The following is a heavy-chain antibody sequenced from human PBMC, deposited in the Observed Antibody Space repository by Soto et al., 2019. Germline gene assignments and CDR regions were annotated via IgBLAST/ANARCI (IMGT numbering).Heavy chain of an antibody. V-gene: IGHV4-34*01. J-gene: IGHJ6*02. CDR2: INHSGST. CDR3: ARWGCLGIRFLECSRRYGMDV. D-gene: IGHD3-3*01. Sequence: QVQLQQWGAGLLKPSETLSLTCAVYGGSFSGYYWSWIRQPPGKGLEWIGEINHSGSTNYNPSRKSRVTISVDTSKNQFSLKLSSVTAADTAVYYCARWGCLGIRFLECSRRYGMDVWGQGTTVTVSS. CDR1: GGSFSGYY.